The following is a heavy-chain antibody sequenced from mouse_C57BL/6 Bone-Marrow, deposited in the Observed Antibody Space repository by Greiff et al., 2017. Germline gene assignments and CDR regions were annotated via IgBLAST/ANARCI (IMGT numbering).Heavy chain of an antibody. CDR1: GYTFTDYY. CDR3: ARSTTVVATFDY. CDR2: IYPGSGNT. J-gene: IGHJ2*01. D-gene: IGHD1-1*01. V-gene: IGHV1-76*01. Sequence: VQLQESGAELVRPGASVKLSCKASGYTFTDYYINWVKQRPGQGLEWIARIYPGSGNTYYNEKFKGKATLTAEKSSSTAYMQLSSLTSEDSAVYFCARSTTVVATFDYWGQGTTLTVSS.